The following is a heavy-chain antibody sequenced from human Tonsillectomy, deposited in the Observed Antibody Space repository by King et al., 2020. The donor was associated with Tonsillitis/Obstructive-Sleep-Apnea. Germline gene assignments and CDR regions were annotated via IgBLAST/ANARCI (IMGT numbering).Heavy chain of an antibody. CDR3: ARDSMCHYYDSSAYYTFAY. Sequence: VQLVESGAEVKKPGASVKVSCKASGYTFSSYGISWVRQAPGQGLEWMGWISPYNGDINYAQKLKGRVTMTTGTSTSTAYMELRSLRSDDTAVYYCARDSMCHYYDSSAYYTFAYWCQGTLVTVSS. CDR1: GYTFSSYG. CDR2: ISPYNGDI. J-gene: IGHJ4*02. V-gene: IGHV1-18*01. D-gene: IGHD3-22*01.